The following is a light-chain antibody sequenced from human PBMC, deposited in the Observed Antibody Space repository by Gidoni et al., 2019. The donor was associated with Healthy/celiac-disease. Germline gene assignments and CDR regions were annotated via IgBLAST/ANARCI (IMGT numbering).Light chain of an antibody. Sequence: SDERTQPPAGSVSPGQTASITCSGAKLGDKFAFWYQQKPGQSPVLVIYQDNKRPSGIPERFSGSNSGNTATLTIGGTQAMDEADSYCQTWDNSTAVFGGGTKLTVL. CDR2: QDN. J-gene: IGLJ2*01. CDR3: QTWDNSTAV. CDR1: KLGDKF. V-gene: IGLV3-1*01.